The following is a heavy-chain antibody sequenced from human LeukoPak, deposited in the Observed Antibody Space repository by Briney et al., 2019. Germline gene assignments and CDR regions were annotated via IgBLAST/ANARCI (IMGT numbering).Heavy chain of an antibody. D-gene: IGHD3-3*01. CDR3: ARGAYDFWSGYYGY. Sequence: ASVKVSCKASGYTFTSYDINWVRQATGQGLEWMGWMNPNSGNTGYAQKFQGRVTMTRNTSISTAYMELSSLRSEDTVVYYCARGAYDFWSGYYGYWGQGTLATVSS. V-gene: IGHV1-8*01. CDR1: GYTFTSYD. CDR2: MNPNSGNT. J-gene: IGHJ4*02.